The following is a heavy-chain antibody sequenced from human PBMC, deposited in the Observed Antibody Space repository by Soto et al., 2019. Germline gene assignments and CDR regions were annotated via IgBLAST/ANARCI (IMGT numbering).Heavy chain of an antibody. CDR1: VFTFSSYG. CDR3: AKVGSYSNYDDFDY. D-gene: IGHD4-4*01. J-gene: IGHJ4*02. V-gene: IGHV3-30*18. CDR2: ISYDGSNK. Sequence: PGGSLRLSCAASVFTFSSYGMRWFRQAPGKGLEWVAVISYDGSNKYYADSVKGRFTISRDNSKNTLYLQMNSLRAEDTAVYYCAKVGSYSNYDDFDYWGQGTLVSVSS.